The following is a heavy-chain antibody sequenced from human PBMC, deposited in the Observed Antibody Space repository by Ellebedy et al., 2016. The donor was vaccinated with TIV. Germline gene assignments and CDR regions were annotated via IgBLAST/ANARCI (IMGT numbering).Heavy chain of an antibody. CDR3: AKGSSSGFNYDRVGYEY. J-gene: IGHJ4*02. Sequence: PGGSLRLSCAASGFTFSSFAVHWVRQAPGKGLEWLSVISAGGDNTYHADSVKGRFTITRDNSKNTLYLQMDRLRAEDTAIYYCAKGSSSGFNYDRVGYEYWGQGTLVTVSS. D-gene: IGHD3-22*01. CDR1: GFTFSSFA. V-gene: IGHV3-23*01. CDR2: ISAGGDNT.